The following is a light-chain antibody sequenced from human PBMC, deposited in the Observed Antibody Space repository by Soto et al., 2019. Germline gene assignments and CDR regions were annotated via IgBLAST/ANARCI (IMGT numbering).Light chain of an antibody. CDR2: AAS. CDR3: QQSYSTPYT. Sequence: DIQMTQSPSSLSASVGDRVTITCRASQSISSYLNCYQQKPGKAPKLLIYAASSLQSVVPSRFSGSGSETAFYLTISSLPSEDFATYYCQQSYSTPYTFGQRTKLEIK. CDR1: QSISSY. J-gene: IGKJ2*01. V-gene: IGKV1-39*01.